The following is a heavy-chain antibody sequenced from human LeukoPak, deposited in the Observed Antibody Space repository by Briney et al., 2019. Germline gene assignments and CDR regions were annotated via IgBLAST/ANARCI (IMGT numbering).Heavy chain of an antibody. CDR1: GYTFTSYA. V-gene: IGHV1-46*01. J-gene: IGHJ3*02. D-gene: IGHD6-13*01. CDR3: ARGLAAATAFDI. CDR2: INPSGGST. Sequence: ASVKVSCKASGYTFTSYAMNWVRQAPGQGLEWMGIINPSGGSTSYAQKFQGRVTMTRDMSTSTVYMELSGLRSEDTAVYYCARGLAAATAFDIWGQGTMVTVSS.